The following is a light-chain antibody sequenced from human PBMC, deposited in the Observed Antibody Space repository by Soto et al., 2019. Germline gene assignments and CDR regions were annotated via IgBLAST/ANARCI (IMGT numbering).Light chain of an antibody. V-gene: IGKV1-9*01. CDR3: QQLNTYPDT. CDR1: QGVSRY. CDR2: AAS. J-gene: IGKJ4*01. Sequence: IQLTQSPSSLSASVGDSVTITCRASQGVSRYLSWYQQKPGRAPILLISAASTLQSGVPARFSGSGSGTDFTLSITSLQPEDFATYYCQQLNTYPDTFGGGTKVEIK.